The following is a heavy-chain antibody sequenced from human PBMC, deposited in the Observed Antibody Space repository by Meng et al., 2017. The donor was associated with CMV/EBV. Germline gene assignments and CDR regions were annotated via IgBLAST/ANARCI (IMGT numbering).Heavy chain of an antibody. D-gene: IGHD3-3*01. CDR1: GYTFTGYY. V-gene: IGHV1-2*02. Sequence: ASVKVSCKASGYTFTGYYMHWVRQAPGQGLEWMGWINPNSGGTNYAQKFQGRVTMTRDTSISTAHMELSRLRSDDTAVYYCASLYYDFWSGYWGNYYYGMDVWGQGTTVTVSS. CDR3: ASLYYDFWSGYWGNYYYGMDV. J-gene: IGHJ6*02. CDR2: INPNSGGT.